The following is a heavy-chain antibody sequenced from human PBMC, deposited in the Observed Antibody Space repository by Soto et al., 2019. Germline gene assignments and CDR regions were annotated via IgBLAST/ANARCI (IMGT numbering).Heavy chain of an antibody. CDR3: ARGRVVVTANYYYYYYGMDV. J-gene: IGHJ6*02. Sequence: SETLSLTCAVYGGSFSGYYWSWIRQPPGKGLEWIGEINHSGSTNYNPSLKSRVTISVDTSKNQFSLKLSSVTAADTAVYYCARGRVVVTANYYYYYYGMDVWGQGTTVTVSS. V-gene: IGHV4-34*01. CDR2: INHSGST. CDR1: GGSFSGYY. D-gene: IGHD2-21*02.